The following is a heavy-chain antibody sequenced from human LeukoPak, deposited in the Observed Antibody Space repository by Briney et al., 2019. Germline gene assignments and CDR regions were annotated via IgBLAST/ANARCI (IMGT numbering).Heavy chain of an antibody. V-gene: IGHV1-3*01. CDR1: GGTFSSYA. CDR3: ARDGADIVATTGLDY. J-gene: IGHJ4*02. Sequence: ASVKVSCKASGGTFSSYAISWVRQAPGQRLEWMGWINAGNGNTKYSQKFQGRVTITRDTSASTAYMELSSLRSEDTAVYYCARDGADIVATTGLDYWGQGTLVTVSS. CDR2: INAGNGNT. D-gene: IGHD5-12*01.